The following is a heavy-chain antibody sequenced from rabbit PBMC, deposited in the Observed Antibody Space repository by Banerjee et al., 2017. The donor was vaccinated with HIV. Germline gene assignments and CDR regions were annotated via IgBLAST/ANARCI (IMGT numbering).Heavy chain of an antibody. V-gene: IGHV1S40*01. J-gene: IGHJ4*01. CDR1: GFSFSSSYY. CDR2: IYAGSSGST. D-gene: IGHD4-1*01. CDR3: ARAYNSGWGGYFNL. Sequence: QSLEESGGDLVKPGASLTLTCTASGFSFSSSYYMCWVRQAPGKGLEWIACIYAGSSGSTYYASWAKGRFTISKTSSTTVTLQMTSLTPADTATYFCARAYNSGWGGYFNLWGPGTLVTVS.